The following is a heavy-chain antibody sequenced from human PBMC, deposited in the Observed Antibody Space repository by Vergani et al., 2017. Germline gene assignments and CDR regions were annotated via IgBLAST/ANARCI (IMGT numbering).Heavy chain of an antibody. J-gene: IGHJ2*01. CDR1: GYSISSGYY. V-gene: IGHV4-38-2*01. CDR2: IYHSGST. Sequence: QVQLQESGPGLVKPSETLSLTCAVSGYSISSGYYWRWIRQPPGKGLEWIGSIYHSGSTYYNPSLKSRVTISVDTSKNQFSLKLSSVTAADTAVYYCARPGSSSWYQVSWYFDLWGRGTLVTVSS. D-gene: IGHD6-13*01. CDR3: ARPGSSSWYQVSWYFDL.